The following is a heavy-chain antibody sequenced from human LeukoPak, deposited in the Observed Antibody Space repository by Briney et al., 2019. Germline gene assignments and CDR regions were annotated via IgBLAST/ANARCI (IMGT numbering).Heavy chain of an antibody. Sequence: SETLSLTCTVSGGSISSSSYYWGWIRQPPGKGLEWLGTIYYSGSTYYNPSLKSRIIISVDASKNQFSLRLSSVTAADTAVYYCARHNSGWYFSDYWGQGTLVTVSS. D-gene: IGHD6-19*01. V-gene: IGHV4-39*01. J-gene: IGHJ4*02. CDR1: GGSISSSSYY. CDR3: ARHNSGWYFSDY. CDR2: IYYSGST.